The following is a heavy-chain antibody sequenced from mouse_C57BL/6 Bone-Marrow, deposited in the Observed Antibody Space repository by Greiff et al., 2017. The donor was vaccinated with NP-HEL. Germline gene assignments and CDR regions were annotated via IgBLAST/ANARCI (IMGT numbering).Heavy chain of an antibody. J-gene: IGHJ3*01. CDR3: TKDYSNFLAY. CDR2: ISGGGGNT. D-gene: IGHD2-5*01. CDR1: GFTFSSYT. V-gene: IGHV5-9*01. Sequence: EVKLVESGGGLVKPGGSLKLSCAASGFTFSSYTMSWVRQTPEKRLEWVATISGGGGNTYYPDSVKGRFTISRDNAKNTLYLQMSSLRSDDSCLYYYTKDYSNFLAYWGQGTLVTVSA.